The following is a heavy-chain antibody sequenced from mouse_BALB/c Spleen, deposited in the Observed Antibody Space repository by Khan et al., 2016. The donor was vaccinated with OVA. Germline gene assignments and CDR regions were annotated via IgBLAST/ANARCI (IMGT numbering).Heavy chain of an antibody. Sequence: QIQLVQSGPELKKPGETVRISCKASGYTFTDYGMNWVKQAPGQGLKWMGWINTYTGESTYADEFKGRFAFSLETSASTAYLQINNLNNEDMATYFCARFRGNFLLDLWGQGTTLTVSS. V-gene: IGHV9-1*02. CDR3: ARFRGNFLLDL. CDR1: GYTFTDYG. J-gene: IGHJ2*01. CDR2: INTYTGES. D-gene: IGHD2-1*01.